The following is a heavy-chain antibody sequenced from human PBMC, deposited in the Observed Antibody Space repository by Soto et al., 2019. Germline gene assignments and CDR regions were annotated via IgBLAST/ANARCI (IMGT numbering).Heavy chain of an antibody. CDR1: GFTFDDYA. CDR2: ISWNSGSI. J-gene: IGHJ2*01. Sequence: EVQLVESGGGLVQPGRSLRLSCAASGFTFDDYAMHWVRQAPGKGLEWVSGISWNSGSIGYADSVKGRFTISRDNAKNSLYLQMNSLRAEDTALYYCAKARGPSSGWSQSYWYFDPWGRGTLVTVSS. CDR3: AKARGPSSGWSQSYWYFDP. D-gene: IGHD6-19*01. V-gene: IGHV3-9*01.